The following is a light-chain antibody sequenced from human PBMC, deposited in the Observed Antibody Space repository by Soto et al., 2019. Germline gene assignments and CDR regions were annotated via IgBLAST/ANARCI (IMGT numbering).Light chain of an antibody. CDR2: GNR. J-gene: IGLJ3*02. Sequence: QSVLTQPPSVSGAPGQRVTISCTGSSSNIGAGYDVHWYLQLPGAAPKLVIFGNRNRPSGVPERFSGSKSGTSASLAITGLQAEDEADYYCQAYDYSLTASVFGGGTKVTVL. CDR1: SSNIGAGYD. CDR3: QAYDYSLTASV. V-gene: IGLV1-40*01.